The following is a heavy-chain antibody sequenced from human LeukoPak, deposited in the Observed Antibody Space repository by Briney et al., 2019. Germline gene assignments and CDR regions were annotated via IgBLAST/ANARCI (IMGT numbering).Heavy chain of an antibody. CDR1: GHTFTNFG. Sequence: GASVKVSCKASGHTFTNFGISWVRQAPGQGLEWMGWISTYNGDTNYAQELQGRVTLTTDTSTSTAFMELRSLRSDDTAVYYCSRGDQLLYFDYWGQGTLVTVSS. J-gene: IGHJ4*02. D-gene: IGHD1-26*01. V-gene: IGHV1-18*01. CDR3: SRGDQLLYFDY. CDR2: ISTYNGDT.